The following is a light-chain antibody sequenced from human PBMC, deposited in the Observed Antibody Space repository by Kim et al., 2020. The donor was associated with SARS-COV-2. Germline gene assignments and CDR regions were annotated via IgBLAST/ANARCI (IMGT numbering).Light chain of an antibody. J-gene: IGLJ3*02. CDR2: QDS. Sequence: GAPGQTALITCSGDKLGDKYACWYQQKPGPSPVLVIYQDSKRPSGIPERFSGSNSGNTATLTISGTQAMDEADYYCQAWDSSTAVFGGGTQLTVL. V-gene: IGLV3-1*01. CDR3: QAWDSSTAV. CDR1: KLGDKY.